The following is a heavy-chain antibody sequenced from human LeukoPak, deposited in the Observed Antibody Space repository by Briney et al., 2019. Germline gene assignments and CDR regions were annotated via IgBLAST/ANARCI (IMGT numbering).Heavy chain of an antibody. CDR2: IRYEGNEK. CDR1: GFTFSYYG. Sequence: GGSLRLSCAASGFTFSYYGMHWVRQAPGKGLEWVAFIRYEGNEKYYADSVKGRFKISRDNPENTLYLEMNSLRVEDTAVYYCAKDLMRDRWFGESWGQGTLVTVSS. V-gene: IGHV3-30*02. CDR3: AKDLMRDRWFGES. D-gene: IGHD3-10*01. J-gene: IGHJ5*02.